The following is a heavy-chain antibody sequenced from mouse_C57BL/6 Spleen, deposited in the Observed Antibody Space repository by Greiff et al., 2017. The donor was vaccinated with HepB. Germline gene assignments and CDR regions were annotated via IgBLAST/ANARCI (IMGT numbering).Heavy chain of an antibody. CDR1: GFSFNTYA. CDR2: IRSKSNNYAT. J-gene: IGHJ4*01. V-gene: IGHV10-1*01. Sequence: EVKLQESGGGLVQPKGSLKLSCAASGFSFNTYAMNWVRQAPGKGLEWVARIRSKSNNYATYYADSVKDRFTISRDDSESMLYLQMNNLKTEDTAMYYCVRHGGDYWGQGTSVTVSS. CDR3: VRHGGDY.